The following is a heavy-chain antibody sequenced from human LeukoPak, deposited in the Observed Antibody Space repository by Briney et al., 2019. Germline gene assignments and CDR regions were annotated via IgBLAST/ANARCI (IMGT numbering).Heavy chain of an antibody. D-gene: IGHD3-9*01. Sequence: GASVKVSCKASGYIFTSYYMHWVRQAPGQGLEWMGWINPNSGGTNYAQKFQGRVTMTRDTSISTAYMELSRLRSDDTAVYYCARDLPLLRYFDWPTMQGFDPWGQGTLVTVSS. CDR3: ARDLPLLRYFDWPTMQGFDP. V-gene: IGHV1-2*02. J-gene: IGHJ5*02. CDR1: GYIFTSYY. CDR2: INPNSGGT.